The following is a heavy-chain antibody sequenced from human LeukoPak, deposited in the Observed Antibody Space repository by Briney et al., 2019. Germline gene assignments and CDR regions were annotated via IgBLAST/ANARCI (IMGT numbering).Heavy chain of an antibody. J-gene: IGHJ3*01. CDR2: ISYDGKNI. D-gene: IGHD3-16*01. Sequence: GGSLSPSCAASGFSFSSYIIDWVRQAPGKGLEWVSAISYDGKNIHYADSVKGRFTISRDNSRNTVYLQMNSLRVEDTAVYYCARDSPDYPNAFDLWGQGTLVTVSS. CDR1: GFSFSSYI. V-gene: IGHV3-33*01. CDR3: ARDSPDYPNAFDL.